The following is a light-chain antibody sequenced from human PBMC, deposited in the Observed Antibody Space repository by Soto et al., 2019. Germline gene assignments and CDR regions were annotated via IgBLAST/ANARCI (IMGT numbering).Light chain of an antibody. V-gene: IGLV2-14*01. Sequence: QSVLTQPASVSGSPGQSITISCTGTSSDVGAYNYVSWYQLHPGKAPKLIISEVSNRPSGVSSRFSGSESANTASLTISGLRAEDEADYYCTSYTHSSTQVFGTGTKVTVL. J-gene: IGLJ1*01. CDR3: TSYTHSSTQV. CDR2: EVS. CDR1: SSDVGAYNY.